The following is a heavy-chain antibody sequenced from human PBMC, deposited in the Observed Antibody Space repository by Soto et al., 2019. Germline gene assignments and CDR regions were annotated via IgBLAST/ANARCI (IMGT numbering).Heavy chain of an antibody. CDR3: AIIAARPGGSAFDI. J-gene: IGHJ3*02. Sequence: ASVKVSCKASGYTFTSYDINWVRQATGQGLEWMGWMNPNSGSTGYAQKFQGRVTMTRNTSISTAYMELSSLRSEDTAVYYCAIIAARPGGSAFDIWGQGTMVTVSS. V-gene: IGHV1-8*01. D-gene: IGHD6-6*01. CDR1: GYTFTSYD. CDR2: MNPNSGST.